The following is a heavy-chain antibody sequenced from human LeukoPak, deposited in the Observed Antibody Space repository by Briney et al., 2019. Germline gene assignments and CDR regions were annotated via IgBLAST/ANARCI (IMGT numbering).Heavy chain of an antibody. CDR1: GYNFATYW. J-gene: IGHJ5*02. D-gene: IGHD3-10*01. CDR2: IYPGDSDT. CDR3: ARLLNYYGSGSYYGFDP. Sequence: GESLKISCKASGYNFATYWIAWVRQMPGKGLEWMGIIYPGDSDTRYSPSFQGQVTISADKSISTAYLQWSSLKASDTAMYYCARLLNYYGSGSYYGFDPWGQGTLVTVSS. V-gene: IGHV5-51*01.